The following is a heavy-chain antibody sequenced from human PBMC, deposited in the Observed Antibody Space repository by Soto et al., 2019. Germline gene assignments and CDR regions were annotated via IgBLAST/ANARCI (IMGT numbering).Heavy chain of an antibody. D-gene: IGHD3-22*01. CDR1: GGSISSSSYY. Sequence: SETLSLTCTVSGGSISSSSYYWGWIRQPPGKGLEWIGSIYYSGSTYYNPSLKSRVTISVDTSKNQFSLKLSSVTAADTAVYYCARNPSYYYDSSGFDQCYFDYWGQGTLVTVSS. CDR2: IYYSGST. CDR3: ARNPSYYYDSSGFDQCYFDY. V-gene: IGHV4-39*01. J-gene: IGHJ4*02.